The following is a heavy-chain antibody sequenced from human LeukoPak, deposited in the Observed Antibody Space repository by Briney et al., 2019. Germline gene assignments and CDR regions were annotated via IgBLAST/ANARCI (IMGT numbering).Heavy chain of an antibody. J-gene: IGHJ6*03. V-gene: IGHV1-18*01. CDR2: ISAYNGNT. CDR1: GYTFTSYG. CDR3: ATLENSYGVGIHYYYYYMDV. D-gene: IGHD4-17*01. Sequence: ASVKVSCKASGYTFTSYGISWVRQAPGQGLEWMGWISAYNGNTNYAQKLQGRVTMTTDTSTSTAYMELRSLRSEDTAVYYCATLENSYGVGIHYYYYYMDVWGKGTTVTVSS.